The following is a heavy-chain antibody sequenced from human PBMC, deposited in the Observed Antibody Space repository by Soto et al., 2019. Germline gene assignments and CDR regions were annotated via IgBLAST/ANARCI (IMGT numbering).Heavy chain of an antibody. CDR3: SKDPSGYTDGYYYYYYMYV. CDR1: GFSFSSYA. D-gene: IGHD6-25*01. J-gene: IGHJ6*03. CDR2: ISGTGRST. Sequence: GGSLRLSCAASGFSFSSYAMSWVRQAPGKGLEWVSTISGTGRSTYYADSGKGRFTISRDNSKNTLYLQVNSLRAEDTAVYYCSKDPSGYTDGYYYYYYMYVWGKGTTVTVSS. V-gene: IGHV3-23*01.